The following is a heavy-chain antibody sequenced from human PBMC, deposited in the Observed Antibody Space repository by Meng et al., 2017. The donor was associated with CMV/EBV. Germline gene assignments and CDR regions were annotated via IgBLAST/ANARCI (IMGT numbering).Heavy chain of an antibody. D-gene: IGHD1-1*01. Sequence: ASVKVSCKASGYTFTTYAINWVRQAPGQGLEWMDWINPDRGGTNYPLKFQGRVTVTRDTSLSTAYMELSRLKSDDPAVYYCARVHSDVMYDRYYGMDVWGQGTTVTVSS. CDR3: ARVHSDVMYDRYYGMDV. CDR2: INPDRGGT. V-gene: IGHV1-2*02. CDR1: GYTFTTYA. J-gene: IGHJ6*02.